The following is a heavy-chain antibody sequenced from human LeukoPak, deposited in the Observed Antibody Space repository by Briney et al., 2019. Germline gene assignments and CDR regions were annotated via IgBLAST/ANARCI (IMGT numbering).Heavy chain of an antibody. CDR3: ARDSGSSWREGLNY. CDR2: ISSSSDYI. V-gene: IGHV3-21*01. Sequence: GGSLRLSCAASTFTFSSDSMNWVRQAPGKGLEWVSSISSSSDYIYYADSVKGRFTISRDNAKNSLYLQMNSLTVEDSAVYYCARDSGSSWREGLNYWGQGTLITVSS. D-gene: IGHD6-13*01. J-gene: IGHJ4*02. CDR1: TFTFSSDS.